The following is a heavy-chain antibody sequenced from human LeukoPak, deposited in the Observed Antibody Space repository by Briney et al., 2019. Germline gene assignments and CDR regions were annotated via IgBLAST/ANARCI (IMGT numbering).Heavy chain of an antibody. Sequence: PGRSLRLSCAASGFTFRSDGMHWVRQAPGKGLEWVAAIRYDGGNEYYADSVKGRFTISGDNSKNTLYLQMNSLRAEDTAVYYCARSRGVGPGAYFDYWGQGTLVTVSS. CDR2: IRYDGGNE. CDR3: ARSRGVGPGAYFDY. V-gene: IGHV3-33*01. J-gene: IGHJ4*02. D-gene: IGHD1-26*01. CDR1: GFTFRSDG.